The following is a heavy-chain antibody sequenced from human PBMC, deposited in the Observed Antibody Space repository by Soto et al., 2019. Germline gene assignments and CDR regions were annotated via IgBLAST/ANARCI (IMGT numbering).Heavy chain of an antibody. CDR3: ARLPTAMPALRSDAFDI. CDR1: GYTFTSYA. D-gene: IGHD2-2*01. CDR2: INAGNGNT. V-gene: IGHV1-3*01. Sequence: ASVKVSCKASGYTFTSYAMHWVRQAPGQRLEWMGWINAGNGNTKYSQKFQGRVTIARDTSASTAYMELSSLRSEDTAVYYCARLPTAMPALRSDAFDIWGQGTMVTVSS. J-gene: IGHJ3*02.